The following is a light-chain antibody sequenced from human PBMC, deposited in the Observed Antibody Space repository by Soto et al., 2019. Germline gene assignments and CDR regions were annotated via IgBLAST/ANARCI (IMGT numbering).Light chain of an antibody. CDR2: EVS. J-gene: IGLJ1*01. V-gene: IGLV2-8*01. CDR1: SSDVGGYNY. CDR3: SSYAGSNNPYV. Sequence: QSALTQPPSASGSPGQSVTISCTGTSSDVGGYNYVSWYQQHPGKAPKLMIYEVSKRPSGVPDRFSGSKSGNTASLTVSGIQAEDEADYYCSSYAGSNNPYVFGTGTKV.